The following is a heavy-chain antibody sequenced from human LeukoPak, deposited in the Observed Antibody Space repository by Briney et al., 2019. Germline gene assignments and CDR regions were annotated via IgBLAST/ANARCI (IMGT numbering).Heavy chain of an antibody. CDR3: ARGNGDHWFDY. D-gene: IGHD4-17*01. J-gene: IGHJ4*02. CDR1: GYTFTGYY. Sequence: ASVPVSCKTSGYTFTGYYMHWVRQAPGQGLEWMGWINPNSGGTNYAQKFQGRATMTRDTSISTAYMELTRLRSDDTAVYYCARGNGDHWFDYWGQGTLVTVSS. CDR2: INPNSGGT. V-gene: IGHV1-2*02.